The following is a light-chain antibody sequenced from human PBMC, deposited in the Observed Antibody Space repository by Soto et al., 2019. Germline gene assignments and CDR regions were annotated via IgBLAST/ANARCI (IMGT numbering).Light chain of an antibody. CDR1: SSNIGAGYD. CDR3: QSYDSSLSVV. J-gene: IGLJ2*01. CDR2: GNT. Sequence: QSVLTQPPSVSGAPGQRVTISCTGSSSNIGAGYDVHWYQQLPGTAPKLLIYGNTNRPSGVPDRFSGSKSGTSASLGITGLQAEDEPDYYCQSYDSSLSVVFGGGTKLTVL. V-gene: IGLV1-40*01.